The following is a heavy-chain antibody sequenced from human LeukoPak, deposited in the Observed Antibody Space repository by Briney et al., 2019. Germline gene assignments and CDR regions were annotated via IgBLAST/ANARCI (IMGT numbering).Heavy chain of an antibody. CDR1: GFTFSSYG. CDR2: TSASGGST. Sequence: GGSLRLSCAASGFTFSSYGMSWVRQAPGKGLEWVSATSASGGSTYYADSVKGRFTISRDNSKNTLYLQMNSLRAEDTAVYYCVKRSDYGGNWNYFDYWGQGTLVTVSS. J-gene: IGHJ4*02. V-gene: IGHV3-23*01. D-gene: IGHD4-23*01. CDR3: VKRSDYGGNWNYFDY.